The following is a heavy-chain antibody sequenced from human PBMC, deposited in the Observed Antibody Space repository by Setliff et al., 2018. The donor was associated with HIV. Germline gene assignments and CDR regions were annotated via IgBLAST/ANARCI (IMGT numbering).Heavy chain of an antibody. CDR2: ISAYNVNT. CDR3: AGSILTGYYTFGADY. CDR1: GYSFTSYG. J-gene: IGHJ4*02. D-gene: IGHD3-9*01. Sequence: ASVKVSCKASGYSFTSYGVSWVRQAPGQGLEWMGWISAYNVNTNYAQKLQGRVTMTTDESTTTAYMELSSLRSEDTALYYCAGSILTGYYTFGADYWGQGTLVTVSS. V-gene: IGHV1-18*01.